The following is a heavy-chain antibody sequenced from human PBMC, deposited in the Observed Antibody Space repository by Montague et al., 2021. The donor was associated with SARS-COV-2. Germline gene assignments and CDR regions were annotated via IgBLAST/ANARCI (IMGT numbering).Heavy chain of an antibody. V-gene: IGHV4-59*01. CDR1: GGSISSYY. CDR3: ARNLVVHYWYGMDV. Sequence: SETLSLTCTVAGGSISSYYWSWIRQPPGKGPGWIGYINYSGSTNYNPSLKSRVTISVDTSKNQFSLNLSSVTAADTAVYYCARNLVVHYWYGMDVWGQGTTVTVSS. CDR2: INYSGST. J-gene: IGHJ6*02. D-gene: IGHD2-15*01.